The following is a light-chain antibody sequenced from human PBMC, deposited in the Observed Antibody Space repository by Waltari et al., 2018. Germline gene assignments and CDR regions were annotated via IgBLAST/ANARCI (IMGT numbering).Light chain of an antibody. CDR2: WAS. V-gene: IGKV4-1*01. Sequence: DIVMNQSPDSLAVALGEGPTTTCNPIQSVLSSSNNKNYVGLYQQNPGQPPKLLITWASTRESGFPDRFSGSGSGTDFTLTISRLQAEDVAVYYCQQCYTYPYTFGQGTKLEIK. CDR3: QQCYTYPYT. J-gene: IGKJ2*01. CDR1: QSVLSSSNNKNY.